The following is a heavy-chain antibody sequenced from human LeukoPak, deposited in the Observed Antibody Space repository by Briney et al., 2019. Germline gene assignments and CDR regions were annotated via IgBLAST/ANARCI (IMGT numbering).Heavy chain of an antibody. V-gene: IGHV4-59*08. CDR2: IYYSGST. CDR1: GGSISSYY. J-gene: IGHJ5*02. Sequence: SETLSLTCTVSGGSISSYYWSWIRQPPGKGLEWIGYIYYSGSTNYNPSLKSRVTISVDTSKNQFSLKLSSVTAADTAVYYCARHYYGSGSYSTNWFDRWGQGTLVTVSS. D-gene: IGHD3-10*01. CDR3: ARHYYGSGSYSTNWFDR.